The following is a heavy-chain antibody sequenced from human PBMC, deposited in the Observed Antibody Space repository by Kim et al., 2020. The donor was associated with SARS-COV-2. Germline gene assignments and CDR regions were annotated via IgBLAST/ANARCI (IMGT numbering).Heavy chain of an antibody. D-gene: IGHD6-19*01. CDR3: ARDRQRAGTGVDY. CDR2: TYYRSKWYT. V-gene: IGHV6-1*01. J-gene: IGHJ4*02. Sequence: SQTLSLTCDISGDSVSSNSAAWNWIRQSPSRGLEWLGRTYYRSKWYTDYALSVKGRITINPDTSKNQFSLQLNSVTPEGTAVDYCARDRQRAGTGVDYWGQGTLVTVS. CDR1: GDSVSSNSAA.